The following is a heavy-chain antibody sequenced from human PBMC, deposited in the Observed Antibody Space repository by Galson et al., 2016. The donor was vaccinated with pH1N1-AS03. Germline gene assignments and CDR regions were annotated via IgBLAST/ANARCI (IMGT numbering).Heavy chain of an antibody. D-gene: IGHD2-21*02. V-gene: IGHV3-74*01. CDR3: ARDTLTNCDTDCYSEAGAFDI. J-gene: IGHJ3*02. Sequence: SLRLSCAASGFTFSRYWMHWVRQGPGKGLEWVSRINTDGSVTTYGDSAKGRFSISRDKAKNTLYLQMNSLRAEDTAVYYCARDTLTNCDTDCYSEAGAFDIWGHGTLVTVSS. CDR2: INTDGSVT. CDR1: GFTFSRYW.